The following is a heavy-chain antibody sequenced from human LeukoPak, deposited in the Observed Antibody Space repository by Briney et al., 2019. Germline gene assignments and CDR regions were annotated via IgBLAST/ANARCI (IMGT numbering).Heavy chain of an antibody. CDR3: ARADYGGSWASKAHFDY. J-gene: IGHJ4*02. Sequence: SETLSLTCTVSGGSISSYYWSWIRQPAGKGLEWIGRIYTSGSTNYNPSLKSRVTMSVDTSKNQFSLKLSSVTAADTAVYYCARADYGGSWASKAHFDYWGQGTLVTVSS. CDR2: IYTSGST. D-gene: IGHD4-23*01. CDR1: GGSISSYY. V-gene: IGHV4-4*07.